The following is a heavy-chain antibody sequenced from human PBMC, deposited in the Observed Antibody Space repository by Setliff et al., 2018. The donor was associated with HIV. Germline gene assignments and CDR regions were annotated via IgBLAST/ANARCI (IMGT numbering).Heavy chain of an antibody. CDR1: YFTFSSYG. J-gene: IGHJ4*02. V-gene: IGHV3-30*02. Sequence: GGSLRLSCAASYFTFSSYGMHWVRQAPGKGREWVAFIRYDGSYKFYADSVKGRFTISRDNTRSTLYLQMNRLRVEDTAVYYCVRGPQFRPHWGQGTLVTVSS. CDR2: IRYDGSYK. CDR3: VRGPQFRPH.